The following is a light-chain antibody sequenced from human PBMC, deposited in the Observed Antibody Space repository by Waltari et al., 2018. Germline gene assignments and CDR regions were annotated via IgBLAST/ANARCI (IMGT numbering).Light chain of an antibody. V-gene: IGKV4-1*01. J-gene: IGKJ1*01. CDR3: QQYYSDKT. CDR1: QSILSSSNKRNF. CDR2: WAS. Sequence: DIVMTQSPNSRAVSLGERATISCKSSQSILSSSNKRNFLRWYQQKPGQPPKLLIYWASTRESGVPDRVSGSGSGTDFTLTISSLQAEDVAVYDCQQYYSDKTFGQGTKVEIK.